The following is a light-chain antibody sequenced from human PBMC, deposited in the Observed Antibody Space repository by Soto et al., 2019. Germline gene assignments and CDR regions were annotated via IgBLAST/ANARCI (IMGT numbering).Light chain of an antibody. CDR2: GAS. CDR3: QQYDKLPRT. J-gene: IGKJ1*01. Sequence: EIVLTQSPGTLSLSPGERATLSCRASQSVSSSYLAWYQQKPGQAPRLLIYGASSRASGIPDRFTGSGSGTNFTLTISRLEPEDSAVYYCQQYDKLPRTFGQGTKVDIK. CDR1: QSVSSSY. V-gene: IGKV3-20*01.